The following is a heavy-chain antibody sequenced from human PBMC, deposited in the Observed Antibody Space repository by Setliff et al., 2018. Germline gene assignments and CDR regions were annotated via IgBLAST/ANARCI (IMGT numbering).Heavy chain of an antibody. CDR3: ARINFYVSSGYYYAPEL. D-gene: IGHD3-22*01. J-gene: IGHJ4*02. CDR2: INNYNFNT. CDR1: GFTFTDYG. V-gene: IGHV1-18*01. Sequence: ASVKVSCKSSGFTFTDYGITWVRQVPGQGLEWMGWINNYNFNTQYAQKPQGRVTVTTDTSTTTAYMELRSLRADDTAVYYCARINFYVSSGYYYAPELWGQGTTVTVSS.